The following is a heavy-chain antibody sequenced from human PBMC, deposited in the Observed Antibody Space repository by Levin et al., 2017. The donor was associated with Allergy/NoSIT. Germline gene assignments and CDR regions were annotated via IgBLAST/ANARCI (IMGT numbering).Heavy chain of an antibody. V-gene: IGHV4-38-2*02. CDR3: ARVDPCSGPTCFTDWFFDL. D-gene: IGHD2-2*02. Sequence: SQTLSLTCTVSAYSISSDFYWGWVRQPPGKGLEWIGTIYHTGSTNYNPSLKSRVILSVDTSKNQFSLKLSSVTAADPAVYYCARVDPCSGPTCFTDWFFDLWGRGTLVTVSS. J-gene: IGHJ2*01. CDR2: IYHTGST. CDR1: AYSISSDFY.